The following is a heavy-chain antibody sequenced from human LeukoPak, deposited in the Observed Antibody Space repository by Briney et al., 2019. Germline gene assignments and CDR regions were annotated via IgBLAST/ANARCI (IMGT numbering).Heavy chain of an antibody. Sequence: SETLSLTCTVSGGSISSSSYYWGWVRQPPGKGLEWIGNIFYSGSTYYSPSLKSRVTISLDTSRNQFSLKLSSVTAADTAVYYCAREGGSASSEVYWGQGTLVTVSS. V-gene: IGHV4-39*07. CDR2: IFYSGST. CDR3: AREGGSASSEVY. D-gene: IGHD2-15*01. CDR1: GGSISSSSYY. J-gene: IGHJ4*02.